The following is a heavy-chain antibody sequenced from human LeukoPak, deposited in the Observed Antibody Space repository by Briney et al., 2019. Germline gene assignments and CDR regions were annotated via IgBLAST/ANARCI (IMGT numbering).Heavy chain of an antibody. Sequence: SETLSLTCTVSGGSISSYYWSWIRQPPGKGLEWIGYIYYSGSTNYNPSLKSRVTISVDTSKNQFSLKLSSVTAADTAVYYCARAEYYFDYWGQGTLVAVSS. CDR2: IYYSGST. J-gene: IGHJ4*02. CDR3: ARAEYYFDY. V-gene: IGHV4-59*01. CDR1: GGSISSYY.